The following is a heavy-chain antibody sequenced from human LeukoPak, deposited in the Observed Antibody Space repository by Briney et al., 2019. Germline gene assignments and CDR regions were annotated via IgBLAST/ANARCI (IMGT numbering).Heavy chain of an antibody. CDR2: ISAYNAYT. D-gene: IGHD2-8*01. CDR3: ARDRSSNGAFDI. V-gene: IGHV1-18*01. CDR1: GYTFTSYG. J-gene: IGHJ3*02. Sequence: ASVKVSCKASGYTFTSYGISWVRQAPGQGLEWVGWISAYNAYTNYTQKLQGRVTMTTDTSTSTAYMEVRSLRSDDTAVYYCARDRSSNGAFDIWGQGTMITVSS.